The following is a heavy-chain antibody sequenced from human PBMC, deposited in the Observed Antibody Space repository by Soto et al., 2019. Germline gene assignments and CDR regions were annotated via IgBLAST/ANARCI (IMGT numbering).Heavy chain of an antibody. D-gene: IGHD3-10*01. CDR3: ARGPGDYYYGMAV. CDR2: IYPGDSDT. Sequence: GESLKISCKGSGYSFTSSWIGWVRQMPGKGLEWMGIIYPGDSDTRYSPSFQGQVTISADKSTSTAYLQWSSLKASDTAMYYCARGPGDYYYGMAVWGQGTTVTVSS. V-gene: IGHV5-51*01. J-gene: IGHJ6*02. CDR1: GYSFTSSW.